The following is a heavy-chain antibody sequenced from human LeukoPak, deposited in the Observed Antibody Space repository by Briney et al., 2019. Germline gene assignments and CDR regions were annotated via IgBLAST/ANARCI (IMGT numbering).Heavy chain of an antibody. CDR1: GGSISGHY. Sequence: PSETLSLTCTVSGGSISGHYRSWLRQSPGKGLEWIAYIYNSGSTNYNNYNPSLKSRVIMSMDTSKNQLSLIVSSVTAADTAVYYCARHTTGRALGDFDYWGQGTLVTVSA. J-gene: IGHJ4*02. CDR3: ARHTTGRALGDFDY. D-gene: IGHD2-8*01. CDR2: IYNSGSTNYN. V-gene: IGHV4-59*08.